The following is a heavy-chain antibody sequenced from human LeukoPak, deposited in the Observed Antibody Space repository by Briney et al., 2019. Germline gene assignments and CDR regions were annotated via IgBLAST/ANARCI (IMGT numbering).Heavy chain of an antibody. J-gene: IGHJ4*02. CDR3: STVLRYFDWLSEYFDY. D-gene: IGHD3-9*01. Sequence: GGSLRLSCAASGFTFSNAWMSWVRQAPGKGLEWVGRIKSKTDGGTTDYAAPVKGRFTISRDDSKNTLYLQMNSLKTEDTAVYYCSTVLRYFDWLSEYFDYWGQGTLVTVSS. CDR1: GFTFSNAW. CDR2: IKSKTDGGTT. V-gene: IGHV3-15*01.